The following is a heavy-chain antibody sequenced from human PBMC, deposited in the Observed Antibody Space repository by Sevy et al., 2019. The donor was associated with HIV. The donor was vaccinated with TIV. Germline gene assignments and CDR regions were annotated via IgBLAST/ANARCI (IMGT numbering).Heavy chain of an antibody. CDR3: ARRYCSSTSCYVPGYYGMDV. D-gene: IGHD2-2*01. J-gene: IGHJ6*02. CDR2: IYNSGST. Sequence: SETLSLTCTVSGGFVTSTSYYWACIRQSPGKGLEWIGSIYNSGSTYYNPSLKSRVTISVHTSKNQFSLKLSSVTAADTAVYYCARRYCSSTSCYVPGYYGMDVWGQGTTVTVSS. V-gene: IGHV4-39*01. CDR1: GGFVTSTSYY.